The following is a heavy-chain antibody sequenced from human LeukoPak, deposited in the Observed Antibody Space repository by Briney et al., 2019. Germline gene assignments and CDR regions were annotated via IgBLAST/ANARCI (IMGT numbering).Heavy chain of an antibody. Sequence: PSETLSLTCTVSGGSISSYYWSWIRQPPGRGPEWIGTVGHTGATQYSPSLTSRVTISLDTSKNQFSLSLNSVTAADTAVFYCARSMVATDRNFDHWGQGTLVTVSS. CDR1: GGSISSYY. V-gene: IGHV4-59*12. D-gene: IGHD2-8*01. CDR2: VGHTGAT. CDR3: ARSMVATDRNFDH. J-gene: IGHJ4*01.